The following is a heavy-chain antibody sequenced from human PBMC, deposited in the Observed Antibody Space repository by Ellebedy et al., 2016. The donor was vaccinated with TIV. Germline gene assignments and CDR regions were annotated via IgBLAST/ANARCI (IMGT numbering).Heavy chain of an antibody. CDR3: ARDPALEYVGGLAYGDYGGWFDP. CDR1: GGSISSYY. Sequence: SETLSLXXTVSGGSISSYYWTWIRQPPGKGLEWIGYVYYSGSTNYNPSLKSRVTISLETSKNQFSLKLTSVTAADTAVYYCARDPALEYVGGLAYGDYGGWFDPWGQGTLVTVSS. CDR2: VYYSGST. V-gene: IGHV4-59*01. D-gene: IGHD4-17*01. J-gene: IGHJ5*02.